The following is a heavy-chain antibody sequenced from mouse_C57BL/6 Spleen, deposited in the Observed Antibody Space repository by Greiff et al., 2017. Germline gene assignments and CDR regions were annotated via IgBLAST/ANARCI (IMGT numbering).Heavy chain of an antibody. D-gene: IGHD2-1*01. Sequence: VPLPPSGTFLARPGASGKMFCKNSGHTFTRFWIHRVKPRPGPGLEWIGAIYPGNSDTSYNQKFKGKAKLTAVTSASTAYMELSSLTNEDSAVYYCTRRRDIYYGNYPRYFDVWGTGTTVTVSS. CDR3: TRRRDIYYGNYPRYFDV. CDR1: GHTFTRFW. CDR2: IYPGNSDT. V-gene: IGHV1-5*01. J-gene: IGHJ1*03.